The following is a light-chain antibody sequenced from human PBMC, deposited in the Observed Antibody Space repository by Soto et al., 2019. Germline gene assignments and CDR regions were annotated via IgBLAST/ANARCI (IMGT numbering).Light chain of an antibody. CDR3: SSYAGSSNV. J-gene: IGLJ1*01. V-gene: IGLV2-14*02. CDR1: SSDVGAYNL. Sequence: QSALTQPASVSGSPEQSITISCTGTSSDVGAYNLVSWYQQHPGKAPRLIIYEGSKRPSGISHRFSGSKSDNTASLTVSGLQAEDEADYCSSYAGSSNVFGNGTKVTVL. CDR2: EGS.